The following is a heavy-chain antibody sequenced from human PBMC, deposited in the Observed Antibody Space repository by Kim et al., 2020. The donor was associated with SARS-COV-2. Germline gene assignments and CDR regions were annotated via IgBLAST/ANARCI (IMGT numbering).Heavy chain of an antibody. Sequence: GGSLRLSCAASGFTFSSYAMHWVRQAPGKGLEWVAVISYDGSNKYYADSVKGRFTISRDNSKNTLYLQMNSLRAEDTAVYYCARETYYYDSSGYYRPDAFDIWGQGTMVTVSS. CDR2: ISYDGSNK. J-gene: IGHJ3*02. D-gene: IGHD3-22*01. V-gene: IGHV3-30*04. CDR1: GFTFSSYA. CDR3: ARETYYYDSSGYYRPDAFDI.